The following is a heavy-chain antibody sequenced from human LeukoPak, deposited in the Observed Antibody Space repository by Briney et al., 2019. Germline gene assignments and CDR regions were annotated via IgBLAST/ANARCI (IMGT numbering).Heavy chain of an antibody. CDR1: GYTFTGYY. Sequence: ASVKVSCKASGYTFTGYYMHWVRQAPGQGLEWMGWINPNSGGTNYAQKFQGRVTMTRDTSISTAYMELSRLRSDDTAVYYCARVVVQREAWFDPWGQGTLVTVSS. CDR3: ARVVVQREAWFDP. CDR2: INPNSGGT. J-gene: IGHJ5*02. V-gene: IGHV1-2*02. D-gene: IGHD2-2*01.